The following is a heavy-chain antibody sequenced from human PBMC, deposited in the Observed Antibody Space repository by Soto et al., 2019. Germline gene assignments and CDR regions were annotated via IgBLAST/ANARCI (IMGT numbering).Heavy chain of an antibody. CDR3: GPRGAVADPRGY. J-gene: IGHJ4*02. CDR1: GGSFSDFY. D-gene: IGHD6-19*01. Sequence: SETLSLTCAVYGGSFSDFYWTWIRQPPGKGLEWIGEINHSGSTNYNPSQKSRVAISVDTSKNQFSLNLTSVTAADTAVYYCGPRGAVADPRGYWGQGTLVTVSS. V-gene: IGHV4-34*01. CDR2: INHSGST.